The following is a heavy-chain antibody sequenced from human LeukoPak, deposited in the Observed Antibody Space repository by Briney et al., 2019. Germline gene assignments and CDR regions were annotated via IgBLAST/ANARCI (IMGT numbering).Heavy chain of an antibody. Sequence: GGSLRLSCAASGFTFSSYSMNWVRQAPGRGLEWVSFISSDGSTRYHADSVKGRFTISRDNAKNSLYLQMNTLRAEDTAVYYCARVSGGYSVKDYWGQGTLVTVSS. CDR2: ISSDGSTR. V-gene: IGHV3-48*01. J-gene: IGHJ4*02. CDR3: ARVSGGYSVKDY. D-gene: IGHD6-19*01. CDR1: GFTFSSYS.